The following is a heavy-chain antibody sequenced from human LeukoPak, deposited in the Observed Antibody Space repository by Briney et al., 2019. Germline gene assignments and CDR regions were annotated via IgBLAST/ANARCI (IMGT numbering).Heavy chain of an antibody. CDR1: GFTFSNYA. CDR3: AKWGDYDVLTGYYDPDY. Sequence: PGASLRLSCAASGFTFSNYAMSWVRQAPGKGLEWVSAITGSGGGTYYADSVKGRFTISRDNSKNTLYLQMNSLRAEDTAVYYWAKWGDYDVLTGYYDPDYWGQGTLVTVSS. J-gene: IGHJ4*02. D-gene: IGHD3-9*01. CDR2: ITGSGGGT. V-gene: IGHV3-23*01.